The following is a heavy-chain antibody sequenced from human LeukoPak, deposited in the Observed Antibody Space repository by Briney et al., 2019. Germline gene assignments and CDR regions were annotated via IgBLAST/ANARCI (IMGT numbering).Heavy chain of an antibody. CDR3: AKGGRHGYSSYERGYFDH. D-gene: IGHD5-12*01. J-gene: IGHJ4*02. CDR2: FGPQVGET. CDR1: GSTLTKIS. Sequence: GASVKVSCKVSGSTLTKISIDWVRQAPGKGLECMGTFGPQVGETIHAQKLQGRLKMTADTSTDTAYMEMSSLQSEDTAVYYCAKGGRHGYSSYERGYFDHWGLGTLVTVSS. V-gene: IGHV1-24*01.